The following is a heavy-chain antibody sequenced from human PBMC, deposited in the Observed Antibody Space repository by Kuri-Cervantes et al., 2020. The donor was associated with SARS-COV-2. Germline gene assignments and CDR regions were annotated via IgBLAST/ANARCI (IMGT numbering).Heavy chain of an antibody. CDR1: GFTFSSYA. V-gene: IGHV3-23*03. CDR2: IYSGGSST. Sequence: GESLKISCAASGFTFSSYAMSWVRQAPGKGLEWVSVIYSGGSSTYYADSVKGRFTISRDNSKNTLYLQMNSLRAEDTAVYYCARERGLRGWFDPWGQGTLVTVSS. J-gene: IGHJ5*02. CDR3: ARERGLRGWFDP.